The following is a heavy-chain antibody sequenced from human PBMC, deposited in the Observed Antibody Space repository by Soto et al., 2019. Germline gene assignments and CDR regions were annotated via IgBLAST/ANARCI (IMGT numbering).Heavy chain of an antibody. Sequence: SVKVSCKASGGTFSSYAISWVRQAPGQGLEWMGGIIPIFGTANYAQKFQGRVTITADESTSTAYMELSSLRSEDTAVYYCARVTGYSSSWYYYDYWGQGTLVTVSS. CDR1: GGTFSSYA. J-gene: IGHJ4*02. V-gene: IGHV1-69*13. CDR2: IIPIFGTA. D-gene: IGHD6-13*01. CDR3: ARVTGYSSSWYYYDY.